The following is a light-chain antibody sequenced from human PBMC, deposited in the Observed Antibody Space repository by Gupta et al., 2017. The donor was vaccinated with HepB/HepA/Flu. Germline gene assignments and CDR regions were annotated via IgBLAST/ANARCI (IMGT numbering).Light chain of an antibody. CDR1: QSVSSN. J-gene: IGKJ4*01. CDR2: GAS. Sequence: EIVMTQSPATLSVSPGERATLSCRASQSVSSNLAWYQQKPGQAPRLLIYGASTRATGIPARFSGSGSGTEFTLTISSLQSEDFAVYYCQQDNNWPQAFGGGTXVEIK. V-gene: IGKV3-15*01. CDR3: QQDNNWPQA.